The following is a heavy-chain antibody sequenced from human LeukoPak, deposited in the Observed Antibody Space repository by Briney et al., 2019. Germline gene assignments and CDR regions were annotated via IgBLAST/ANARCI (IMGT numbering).Heavy chain of an antibody. Sequence: GGSLRLSCAAAGVTFSSYSLNWVRQAPGKGLEWVSSISSSSSYIYYADSVKGRFTISRDNAKNSLYLQMNSLRAEDTAVYYCARGPRGIVVVPAAIAYWGQGTLVSVSS. V-gene: IGHV3-21*01. CDR3: ARGPRGIVVVPAAIAY. CDR1: GVTFSSYS. J-gene: IGHJ4*02. D-gene: IGHD2-2*02. CDR2: ISSSSSYI.